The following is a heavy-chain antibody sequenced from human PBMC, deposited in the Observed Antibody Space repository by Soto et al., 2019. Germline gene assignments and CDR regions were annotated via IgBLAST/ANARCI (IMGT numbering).Heavy chain of an antibody. D-gene: IGHD3-22*01. V-gene: IGHV4-30-4*01. CDR3: ATDHNYDSSGLDY. CDR1: GGSISSGDYY. Sequence: PSETLSLTCTVSGGSISSGDYYWSWIRQPPGKGLEWIGYIYYSGSTYYNPSLKSRVTISVDTSKNQFSLKLSPVTAADTAVYYCATDHNYDSSGLDYWRQRTLVTVSS. CDR2: IYYSGST. J-gene: IGHJ4*02.